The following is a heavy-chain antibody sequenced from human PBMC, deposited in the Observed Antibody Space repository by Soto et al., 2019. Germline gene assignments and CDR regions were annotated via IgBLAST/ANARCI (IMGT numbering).Heavy chain of an antibody. V-gene: IGHV4-34*01. CDR1: GGSFRSYY. CDR3: ATHCSSTSCYYTFDP. Sequence: QVQLQQWGAGLLKPSETLSLTCAVYGGSFRSYYWSWIRQPPGKGLEWIGQINHYGSTDYNPSLKSRVTISVDTSKNHFSLRLSSVTAADPAMYYCATHCSSTSCYYTFDPWGQGTLVTVS. J-gene: IGHJ5*02. D-gene: IGHD2-2*01. CDR2: INHYGST.